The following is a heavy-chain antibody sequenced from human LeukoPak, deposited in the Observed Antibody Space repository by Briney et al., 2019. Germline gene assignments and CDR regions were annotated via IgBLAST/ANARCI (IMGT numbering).Heavy chain of an antibody. CDR3: AREPNSIDPYYFDY. Sequence: TSETLSLTCTVSGGSISSGDYYWGWIRQPPGKGLEWIGYIYYSGSTYYNPSLKSRVTISVDTSKNQFSLKLSSVTAADTAVYYCAREPNSIDPYYFDYWGQGTLVTVSS. CDR2: IYYSGST. V-gene: IGHV4-30-4*01. J-gene: IGHJ4*02. CDR1: GGSISSGDYY. D-gene: IGHD4-11*01.